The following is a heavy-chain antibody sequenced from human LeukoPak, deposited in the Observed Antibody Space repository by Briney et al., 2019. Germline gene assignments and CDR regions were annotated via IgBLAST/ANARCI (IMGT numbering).Heavy chain of an antibody. V-gene: IGHV3-30*02. Sequence: GGSLRLSCAAPGFPFNAYNIHWIRQAPGRGLEWVSFIRNDETEIHYADFAKGRFTVSRDKSNNLLYLQMNSLRPDDTALYYCAKDGGRYRFDYWGQGTMVTVSS. J-gene: IGHJ4*02. D-gene: IGHD3-16*02. CDR1: GFPFNAYN. CDR3: AKDGGRYRFDY. CDR2: IRNDETEI.